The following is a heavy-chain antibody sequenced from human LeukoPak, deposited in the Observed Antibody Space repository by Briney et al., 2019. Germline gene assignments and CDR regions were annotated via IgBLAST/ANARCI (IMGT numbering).Heavy chain of an antibody. CDR3: AKHSHDGSAPYYEVQFDS. J-gene: IGHJ4*02. V-gene: IGHV3-23*01. D-gene: IGHD3-22*01. CDR1: GFTFISFA. CDR2: ISRTGVAT. Sequence: TGGSLGLSCAASGFTFISFAMSWVRQAPGKGLEWVSTISRTGVATYYANSVKGRLTISRDNSKNTVYLQMNSLRAEDTAVYYCAKHSHDGSAPYYEVQFDSWGQGTLVTVSS.